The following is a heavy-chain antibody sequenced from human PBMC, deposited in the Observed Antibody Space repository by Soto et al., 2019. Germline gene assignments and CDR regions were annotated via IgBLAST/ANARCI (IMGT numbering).Heavy chain of an antibody. Sequence: EVQLVESGGGLVKPGGSLRLSCAASGFTFSKAWMNWVRQAPGKGLEWVGRIRSKTDGGTTYYAAPVKGRFTISRDDSKSSLYMQMNSLNTEDTAVYYCTRGGYCGGDCYSPYFDYWGQGTLVTVSS. CDR2: IRSKTDGGTT. CDR1: GFTFSKAW. CDR3: TRGGYCGGDCYSPYFDY. V-gene: IGHV3-15*07. J-gene: IGHJ4*02. D-gene: IGHD2-21*02.